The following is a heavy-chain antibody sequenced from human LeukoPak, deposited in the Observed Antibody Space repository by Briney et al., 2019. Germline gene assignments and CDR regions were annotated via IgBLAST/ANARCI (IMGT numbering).Heavy chain of an antibody. CDR3: ARGRRYYYDSSGYYYFDY. V-gene: IGHV1-8*02. Sequence: ASVKVSCKASGYTFTSYAMNWVRQAPGQGLEWMGWMNPNSGNTGYAQKFQGRVTMTRNTSISTAYMELSSLRSEDTAVYYCARGRRYYYDSSGYYYFDYWGQGTLVTVSS. CDR1: GYTFTSYA. D-gene: IGHD3-22*01. CDR2: MNPNSGNT. J-gene: IGHJ4*02.